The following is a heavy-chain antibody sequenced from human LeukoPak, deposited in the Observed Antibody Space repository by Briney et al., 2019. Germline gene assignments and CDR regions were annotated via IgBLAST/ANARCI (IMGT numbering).Heavy chain of an antibody. J-gene: IGHJ4*02. D-gene: IGHD3-10*01. CDR1: GFTFSSHW. Sequence: PGGSLRLSCAASGFTFSSHWMSWVRQAPGKGLEWVAKISQHGSEKNYEDSVKGRFTISRDNAQNSLYLQMNGLRAEDTAVYYCAKDGVWSFDYWGQGTLVTVSS. CDR3: AKDGVWSFDY. CDR2: ISQHGSEK. V-gene: IGHV3-7*03.